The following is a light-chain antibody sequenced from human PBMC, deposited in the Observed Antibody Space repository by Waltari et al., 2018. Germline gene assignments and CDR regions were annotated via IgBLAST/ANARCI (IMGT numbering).Light chain of an antibody. CDR1: QSVNTK. V-gene: IGKV3-11*01. Sequence: IVLTQSPATLSLSPAQGATLSCRASQSVNTKLAWYQQKPGQAPRLLIYDASNRATGIPGRFSGRGSGTDFTLTISSLEPEDFAVYYCQQRSNWPPMYTFGQGTKLEIK. CDR2: DAS. CDR3: QQRSNWPPMYT. J-gene: IGKJ2*01.